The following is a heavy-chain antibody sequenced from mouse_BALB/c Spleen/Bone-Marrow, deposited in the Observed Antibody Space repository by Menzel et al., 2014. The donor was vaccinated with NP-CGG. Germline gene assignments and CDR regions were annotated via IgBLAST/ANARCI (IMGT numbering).Heavy chain of an antibody. Sequence: VQLQQSGTVLARPGASVKMSCKASGSTFTSYWMHWVKQRPGQGLEWIGATYPGNNDSRYNQKFNDKAKLTAVTSTNTAYTELSSLTYEDSAVYYCAGYGNYFFDYWGQGTTLTVSS. CDR2: TYPGNNDS. V-gene: IGHV1-5*01. J-gene: IGHJ2*01. CDR3: AGYGNYFFDY. CDR1: GSTFTSYW. D-gene: IGHD2-1*01.